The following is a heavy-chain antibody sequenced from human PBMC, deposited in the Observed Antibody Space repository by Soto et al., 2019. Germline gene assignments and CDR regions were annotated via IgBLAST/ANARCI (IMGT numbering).Heavy chain of an antibody. V-gene: IGHV4-30-2*01. Sequence: QLQLQESGSGPVKSSQTLSLTCAVSGVSISSGGYSWSWIRQPTGKGLEWIGCIYHSWTSYNPSLKIRVTISLDKPKNQFSLRVTSVTAADTAVYYCARGPYIIPSLFDYWGQGNLVTVSS. CDR3: ARGPYIIPSLFDY. J-gene: IGHJ4*02. CDR2: IYHSWT. CDR1: GVSISSGGYS. D-gene: IGHD2-2*02.